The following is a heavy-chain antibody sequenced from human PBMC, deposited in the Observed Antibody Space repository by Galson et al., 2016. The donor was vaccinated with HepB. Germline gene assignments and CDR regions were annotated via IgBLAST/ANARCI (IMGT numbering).Heavy chain of an antibody. Sequence: SVKVSCKVSGYSLNELSMHWVRQAPGKGLEWMGGFDPENDKTIYAQKFQGRVTMTEDTSTDTAYMVLSSLRSEDTAVYYCATTVNVIGGWFDPWGQGTLVIVSS. CDR3: ATTVNVIGGWFDP. CDR2: FDPENDKT. J-gene: IGHJ5*02. CDR1: GYSLNELS. D-gene: IGHD3-22*01. V-gene: IGHV1-24*01.